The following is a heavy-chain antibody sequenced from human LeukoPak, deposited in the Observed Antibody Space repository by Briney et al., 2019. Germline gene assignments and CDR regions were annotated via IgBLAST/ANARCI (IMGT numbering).Heavy chain of an antibody. Sequence: ASVKVFCKASGYRFTSCGISWVRQAPGQGLEWMGWISDYNGNTNYAQKFQGRVIMTTDTSTSTDYMELRSLRSDDTAVYYCARDPDCSSTRCSESPFDYWGQGTLVTVSS. J-gene: IGHJ4*02. V-gene: IGHV1-18*01. CDR1: GYRFTSCG. D-gene: IGHD2-2*01. CDR3: ARDPDCSSTRCSESPFDY. CDR2: ISDYNGNT.